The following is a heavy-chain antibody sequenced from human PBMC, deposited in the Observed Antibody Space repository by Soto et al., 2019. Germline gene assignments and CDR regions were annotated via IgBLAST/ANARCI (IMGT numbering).Heavy chain of an antibody. CDR1: DYSISNGYY. J-gene: IGHJ5*01. D-gene: IGHD3-10*01. CDR2: IYYSGNT. V-gene: IGHV4-38-2*01. Sequence: TSETLSLTCAVSDYSISNGYYWGWIRQPPGKGLEWIGSIYYSGNTYYNPSLKSRVTISVDTSKNQFSLKLNSVTAADTAVYYCARQGYGSEHSWFDSWGQGTLVTVSS. CDR3: ARQGYGSEHSWFDS.